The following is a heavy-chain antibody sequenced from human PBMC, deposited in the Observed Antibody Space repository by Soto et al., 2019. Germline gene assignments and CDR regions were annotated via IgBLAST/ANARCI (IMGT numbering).Heavy chain of an antibody. J-gene: IGHJ6*03. Sequence: SETLSLTCTVSGGSISSSSYYWGWIRQPPGKGLEWIGSIYYSGSTYYNPSLKSRVTISVDTSKNQFSLKLSSVTAADTAVYYCAAPRGGSGSFSHIDYYYMDVWGKGTTVTVSS. CDR1: GGSISSSSYY. CDR3: AAPRGGSGSFSHIDYYYMDV. V-gene: IGHV4-39*01. D-gene: IGHD3-10*01. CDR2: IYYSGST.